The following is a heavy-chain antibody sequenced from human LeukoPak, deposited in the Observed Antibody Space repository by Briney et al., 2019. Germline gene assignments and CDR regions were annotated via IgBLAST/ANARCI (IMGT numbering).Heavy chain of an antibody. CDR3: ASGRLRGACDY. D-gene: IGHD4-17*01. J-gene: IGHJ4*02. CDR2: INHSGST. CDR1: GGSFSGYY. Sequence: SETLSLTCAVYGGSFSGYYWSWIRQPPGKGLEWIGEINHSGSTNYNPSLKSRVTISVDTSKNQFSLKLSSVTAADTAVYYCASGRLRGACDYWGQGTLVTVSS. V-gene: IGHV4-34*01.